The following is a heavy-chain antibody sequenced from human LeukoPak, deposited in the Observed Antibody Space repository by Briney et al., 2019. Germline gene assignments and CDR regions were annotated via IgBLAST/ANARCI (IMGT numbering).Heavy chain of an antibody. CDR2: IKPDGRDR. CDR3: ARGRFCDIRNCYLDC. Sequence: GGSLRLSCAGSGYIFRDYWMSWVRQAPGKGLERVANIKPDGRDRYYVDSVKGRFTISRDNAKGSLYLQMNSLRVEDSAVYYCARGRFCDIRNCYLDCWGQGTLVTVSS. D-gene: IGHD1-20*01. V-gene: IGHV3-7*01. J-gene: IGHJ4*02. CDR1: GYIFRDYW.